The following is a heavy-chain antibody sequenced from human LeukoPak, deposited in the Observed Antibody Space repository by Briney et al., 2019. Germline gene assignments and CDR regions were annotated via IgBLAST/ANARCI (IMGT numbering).Heavy chain of an antibody. CDR1: GFTFSSYW. V-gene: IGHV3-7*01. Sequence: AGGSLRLSCAASGFTFSSYWMSWVRQARGKGLEWVANIKQDGSDEYYADSVKGRFTISRDNAKNSLNLQMNSLRAEDTALYYCARDLIWDSLDYWGQGTLVTVSS. CDR2: IKQDGSDE. D-gene: IGHD1-26*01. J-gene: IGHJ4*02. CDR3: ARDLIWDSLDY.